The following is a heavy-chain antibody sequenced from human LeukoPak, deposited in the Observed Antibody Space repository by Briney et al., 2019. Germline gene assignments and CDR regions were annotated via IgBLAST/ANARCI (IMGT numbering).Heavy chain of an antibody. CDR2: ISAYNGNT. CDR1: GYTFTSYG. J-gene: IGHJ4*02. CDR3: ARAPLTIFGPVMQWLFDY. V-gene: IGHV1-18*01. D-gene: IGHD3/OR15-3a*01. Sequence: ASVKVSCKASGYTFTSYGISWVRQAPGQGLEWMGWISAYNGNTNYAQKLQGRVTMTTDTSTSTAYMELRSLRSDDTAVYYCARAPLTIFGPVMQWLFDYWGQGTLVTVSS.